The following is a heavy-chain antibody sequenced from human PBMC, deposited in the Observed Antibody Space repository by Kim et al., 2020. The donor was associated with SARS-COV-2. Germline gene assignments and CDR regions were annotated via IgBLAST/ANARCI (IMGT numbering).Heavy chain of an antibody. D-gene: IGHD6-6*01. CDR3: VRINEYSSSGGPLDY. CDR2: IYSGGST. CDR1: GFTVSSNY. V-gene: IGHV3-53*01. Sequence: GGSLRLSCAASGFTVSSNYMSWVRQAPGKGLEWVSVIYSGGSTYYADSAKGRFSISRDNSKNKPYLQMNSRRAEDTAVYYCVRINEYSSSGGPLDYWDQG. J-gene: IGHJ4*02.